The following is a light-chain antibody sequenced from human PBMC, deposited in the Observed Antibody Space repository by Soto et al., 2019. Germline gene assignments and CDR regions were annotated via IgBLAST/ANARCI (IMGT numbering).Light chain of an antibody. CDR2: EVR. CDR1: NRDVGSYNL. J-gene: IGLJ3*02. V-gene: IGLV2-14*01. CDR3: SSYTTTSTLV. Sequence: QSVLTQPASVSGSPGQSITIACTGTNRDVGSYNLVSWYQQRPGEAPKLIISEVRNRPSGISYRFTGSKSGNTASLTISGLQAEYEADYYCSSYTTTSTLVFGGGTKLTVL.